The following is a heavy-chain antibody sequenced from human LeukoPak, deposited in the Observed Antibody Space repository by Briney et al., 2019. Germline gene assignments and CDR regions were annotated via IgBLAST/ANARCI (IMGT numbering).Heavy chain of an antibody. CDR3: ARKGEQGNYFDY. Sequence: GASVKVSCKASGYTFTSYWIGWVRQMPGKGLEWMGIIYPGDSDTRYSPSFQGQVTISADKSISTAYLQWSSLKASDTAMYYCARKGEQGNYFDYWGQGTLVTVSS. D-gene: IGHD1/OR15-1a*01. J-gene: IGHJ4*02. V-gene: IGHV5-51*03. CDR1: GYTFTSYW. CDR2: IYPGDSDT.